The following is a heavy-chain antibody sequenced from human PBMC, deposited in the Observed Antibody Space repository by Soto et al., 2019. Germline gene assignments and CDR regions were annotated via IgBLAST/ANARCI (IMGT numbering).Heavy chain of an antibody. Sequence: QVQLQESGPGLVKPSQTLSLTCTVSGDSVSGGYYWSWVRQRPRKGLEWIGYVSPIGTPYSSPSLNXGVSISIDTSKNQLSLEVRSVTAADTAVYYCARDRGSYGMDVWGQGTTVTVSS. V-gene: IGHV4-31*03. J-gene: IGHJ6*02. CDR2: VSPIGTP. CDR3: ARDRGSYGMDV. CDR1: GDSVSGGYY.